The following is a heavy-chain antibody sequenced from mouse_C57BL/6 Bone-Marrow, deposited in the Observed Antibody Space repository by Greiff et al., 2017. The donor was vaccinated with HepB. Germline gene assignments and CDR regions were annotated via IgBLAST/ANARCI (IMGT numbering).Heavy chain of an antibody. Sequence: EVKLIESGAELVRPGASVKLSCTASGFNIKDDYMHWVKQRPEQGLEWIGWIDPENGDTEYASKFQGKATITADTSSNTAYLQLSSLTSEDTAVYYCTTEGRAWFAYWGQGTLVTVSA. CDR1: GFNIKDDY. CDR2: IDPENGDT. D-gene: IGHD3-1*01. J-gene: IGHJ3*01. V-gene: IGHV14-4*01. CDR3: TTEGRAWFAY.